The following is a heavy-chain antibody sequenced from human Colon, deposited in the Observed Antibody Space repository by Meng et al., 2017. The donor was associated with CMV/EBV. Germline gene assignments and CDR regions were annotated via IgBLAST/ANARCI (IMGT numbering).Heavy chain of an antibody. D-gene: IGHD1-14*01. CDR3: VKMSSGVP. V-gene: IGHV3-74*01. Sequence: LRRSCASSGLTLSNYWLHWVRQASGKGLVWVARINSDGTTTNYADSVKGPFTISPPPSKPPLYFPMNSLIAADTAVYYCVKMSSGVPWR. J-gene: IGHJ5*02. CDR1: GLTLSNYW. CDR2: INSDGTTT.